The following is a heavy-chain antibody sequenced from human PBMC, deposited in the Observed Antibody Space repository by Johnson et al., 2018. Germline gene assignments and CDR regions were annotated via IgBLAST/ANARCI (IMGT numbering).Heavy chain of an antibody. V-gene: IGHV3-48*02. CDR3: AREVGATLAEYFQH. J-gene: IGHJ1*01. D-gene: IGHD1-26*01. CDR2: IRSSSSTI. Sequence: VQLVQSGGGLVQPGGSLRLSCAASGFTFSSYSMNWVRQAPGKGLEWVSYIRSSSSTIYYAESVKGRFTNSRDNAKNSLYLQMNSLRDEDTAVYYCAREVGATLAEYFQHWGQGTLVTVSS. CDR1: GFTFSSYS.